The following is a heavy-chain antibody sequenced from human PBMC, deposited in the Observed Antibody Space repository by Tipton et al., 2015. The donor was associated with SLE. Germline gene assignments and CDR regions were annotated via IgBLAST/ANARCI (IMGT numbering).Heavy chain of an antibody. D-gene: IGHD3-3*01. V-gene: IGHV4-4*07. J-gene: IGHJ2*01. CDR1: GFTFSNYA. CDR2: IYTSGST. Sequence: LRLSCAASGFTFSNYAMSWVRQAPGKGLEWIGRIYTSGSTNYNPSLKSRVTMSVDTSKNQFSLKLNSVTAADTAVYYCARPTAYEPGGFDLWGRGTLVTVSS. CDR3: ARPTAYEPGGFDL.